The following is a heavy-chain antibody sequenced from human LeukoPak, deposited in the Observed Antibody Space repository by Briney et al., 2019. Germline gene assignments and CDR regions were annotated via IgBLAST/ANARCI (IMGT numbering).Heavy chain of an antibody. J-gene: IGHJ4*02. CDR3: VRRADPDSRGYFPHYFDA. D-gene: IGHD3-22*01. CDR2: IYHNGNI. Sequence: SETLSHTRALSCSSISSGHYLGWIRPPPGKGLEGIGVIYHNGNIYYNPALKRRVSLAVDTSKNQFFLSLRSVTAADTAVYYCVRRADPDSRGYFPHYFDAWGQGTLVTVSS. CDR1: CSSISSGHY. V-gene: IGHV4-38-2*01.